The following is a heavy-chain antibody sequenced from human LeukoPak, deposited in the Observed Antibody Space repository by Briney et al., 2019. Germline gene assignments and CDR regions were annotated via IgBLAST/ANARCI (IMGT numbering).Heavy chain of an antibody. V-gene: IGHV1-18*01. CDR2: IKAYNGDT. Sequence: ASVTVSFKASGYTFTSYGITWVRQAPGQGPEGMGWIKAYNGDTNYAQKFQGRVTMTTDTSTTTAYMELRSLRSDDTAVYYCAREGGILGALDYWGQGTLVTVSS. CDR1: GYTFTSYG. CDR3: AREGGILGALDY. D-gene: IGHD1-26*01. J-gene: IGHJ4*02.